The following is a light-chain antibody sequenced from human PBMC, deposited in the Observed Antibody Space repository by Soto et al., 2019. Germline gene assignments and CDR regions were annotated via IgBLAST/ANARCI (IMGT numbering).Light chain of an antibody. Sequence: QSALTQPPSASGYPGQSVTISCTGTSSDVGGYNFVSWYQQHPGKAPKLMIYEVSKRPSGVPDRFSGSKSDNTASLTVAGLQAENEDDYYCCSFAGGNNLLFGGGTKLTVL. CDR3: CSFAGGNNLL. V-gene: IGLV2-8*01. CDR2: EVS. CDR1: SSDVGGYNF. J-gene: IGLJ2*01.